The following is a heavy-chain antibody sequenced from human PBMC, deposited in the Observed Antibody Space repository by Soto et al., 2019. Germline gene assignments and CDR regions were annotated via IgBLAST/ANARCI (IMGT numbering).Heavy chain of an antibody. D-gene: IGHD2-21*02. Sequence: GESLKISCKGSGYSFTSYWISWVRQMPGKGLEWMGSIDPSDSDTRYSPSFQGHVTISADKSISTAYLQWSSLKASDTAMYYCARRTAVAFDIWGQGTMVTVSS. V-gene: IGHV5-51*01. CDR3: ARRTAVAFDI. CDR1: GYSFTSYW. J-gene: IGHJ3*02. CDR2: IDPSDSDT.